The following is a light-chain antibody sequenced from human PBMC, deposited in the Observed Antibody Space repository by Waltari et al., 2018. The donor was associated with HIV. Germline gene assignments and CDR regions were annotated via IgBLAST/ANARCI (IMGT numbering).Light chain of an antibody. CDR3: QSADSSGTYVV. CDR1: VLPKQY. Sequence: SYELTQPPSVSVSPGQTARTTCPGDVLPKQYAYWYQQKPGQAPVLVIYKDSERPAGIPERFSGSSSGTTVTLTISGVQAEDEADYYCQSADSSGTYVVFGGGTKLTVL. CDR2: KDS. J-gene: IGLJ2*01. V-gene: IGLV3-25*03.